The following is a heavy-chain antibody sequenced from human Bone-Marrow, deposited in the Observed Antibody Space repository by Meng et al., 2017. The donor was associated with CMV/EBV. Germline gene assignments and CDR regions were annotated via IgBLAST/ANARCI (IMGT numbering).Heavy chain of an antibody. CDR1: GYTFTGYY. Sequence: ASVKVSCKASGYTFTGYYMHWVRQAPGQGLEWMGWINPNSGGTNYAQKFQGRVTMTRDTSISTAYMELSRLRSDDTAVYYCARDRVPPYYDFWSGSGRYYYYGMAVWGQGPTVTVYS. J-gene: IGHJ6*02. V-gene: IGHV1-2*02. CDR3: ARDRVPPYYDFWSGSGRYYYYGMAV. CDR2: INPNSGGT. D-gene: IGHD3-3*01.